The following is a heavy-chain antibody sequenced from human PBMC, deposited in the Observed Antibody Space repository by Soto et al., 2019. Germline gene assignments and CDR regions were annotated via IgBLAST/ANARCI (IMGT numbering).Heavy chain of an antibody. CDR3: ARLLRTTFGPVDI. Sequence: QVHLQESGPGLVKPSQTLSLTCTVSGGSFTSSAYYWSWIRQLPGKGLEWIGDIFHTGTTNYNPSLKSRVTISIERSDNQLSLELRAVTAADTAVYHCARLLRTTFGPVDIWGQGTMVAVSS. CDR2: IFHTGTT. V-gene: IGHV4-31*03. CDR1: GGSFTSSAYY. J-gene: IGHJ3*02. D-gene: IGHD3-16*01.